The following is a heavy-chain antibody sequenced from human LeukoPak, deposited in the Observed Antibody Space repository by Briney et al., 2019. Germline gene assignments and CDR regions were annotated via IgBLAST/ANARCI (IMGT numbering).Heavy chain of an antibody. Sequence: ASVKVSCKASGGTFSSYAISWVRQAPGQGPEWMGGIIPIFGTANYAQKFQGRVTITADESTSTAYMELSSLRSEDTAVYYCARPRYQLPRGAFDIWGQGTMVTVSS. V-gene: IGHV1-69*13. J-gene: IGHJ3*02. CDR2: IIPIFGTA. CDR3: ARPRYQLPRGAFDI. CDR1: GGTFSSYA. D-gene: IGHD2-2*01.